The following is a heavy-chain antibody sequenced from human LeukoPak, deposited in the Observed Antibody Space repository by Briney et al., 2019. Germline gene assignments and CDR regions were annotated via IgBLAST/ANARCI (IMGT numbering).Heavy chain of an antibody. D-gene: IGHD2-2*01. CDR1: GFTFSDYG. V-gene: IGHV3-7*01. CDR3: ANAPGYCSSTSCHPYFDY. J-gene: IGHJ4*02. CDR2: IKQDGSEK. Sequence: GGSLRLSCAASGFTFSDYGIHWVRQAPGKGLEWVANIKQDGSEKYYVDSVKGRFTISRDNAKNSLYLQMNSLRAEDTAVYSCANAPGYCSSTSCHPYFDYWGQGTLVTVSS.